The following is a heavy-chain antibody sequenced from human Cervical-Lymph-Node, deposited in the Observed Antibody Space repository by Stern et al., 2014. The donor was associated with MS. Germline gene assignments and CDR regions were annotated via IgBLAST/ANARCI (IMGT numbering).Heavy chain of an antibody. D-gene: IGHD2-2*02. CDR1: GYTFTSYA. J-gene: IGHJ4*02. V-gene: IGHV7-4-1*02. Sequence: VQLVQSGSELKKPGASVKVSCKASGYTFTSYAMNWVRQAPGQGLEWMGGINTNPGNTTYAQSFTGRFVFSLDTSVSTAYLQITTLKAEDTAVYYCAIHSYTRFFDYWGQGTLVTVSS. CDR3: AIHSYTRFFDY. CDR2: INTNPGNT.